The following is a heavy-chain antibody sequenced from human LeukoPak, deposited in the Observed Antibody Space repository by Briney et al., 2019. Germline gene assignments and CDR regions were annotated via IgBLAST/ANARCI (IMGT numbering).Heavy chain of an antibody. V-gene: IGHV3-66*01. CDR2: IYSGGST. D-gene: IGHD6-13*01. CDR1: GFTVSSNY. J-gene: IGHJ4*02. Sequence: GGSLRLSCAASGFTVSSNYMSWVRQAPGKGLEWVSVIYSGGSTYYADSVKGRFTISRDNSKNTLYLQMNSLRAEDTAVYYCASPPSKGSSWYGELDYWGQGTLVTVSS. CDR3: ASPPSKGSSWYGELDY.